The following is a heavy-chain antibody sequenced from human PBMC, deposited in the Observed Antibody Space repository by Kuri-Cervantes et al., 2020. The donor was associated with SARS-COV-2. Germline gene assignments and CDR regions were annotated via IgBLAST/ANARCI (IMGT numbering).Heavy chain of an antibody. CDR3: AKSGLGKGTLYQLPRMGAFDI. CDR1: GFTFSSYA. V-gene: IGHV3-23*01. D-gene: IGHD2-2*01. CDR2: ISGSGGST. Sequence: GESLKISCAASGFTFSSYAMSWVRQAPGKGLEWVSAISGSGGSTYYADSVKGRFTISRDNSKNTLYLQMNSLRAEDTAVYYWAKSGLGKGTLYQLPRMGAFDIWGQGTMVTVSS. J-gene: IGHJ3*02.